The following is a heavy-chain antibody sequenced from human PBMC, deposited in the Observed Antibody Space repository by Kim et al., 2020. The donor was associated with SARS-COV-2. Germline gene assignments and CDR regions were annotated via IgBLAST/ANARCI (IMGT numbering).Heavy chain of an antibody. Sequence: ASVKVSCKASGYTFTKYAINWVRQAPGQGLEWMGWISTNTGNPTYAQAFTGRVVFTLDTSVSTAYLQMSSLKADDTAVYYCARAFYVTMSVSVDWGQGTLVTVST. CDR1: GYTFTKYA. CDR2: ISTNTGNP. V-gene: IGHV7-4-1*02. D-gene: IGHD3-10*02. J-gene: IGHJ4*02. CDR3: ARAFYVTMSVSVD.